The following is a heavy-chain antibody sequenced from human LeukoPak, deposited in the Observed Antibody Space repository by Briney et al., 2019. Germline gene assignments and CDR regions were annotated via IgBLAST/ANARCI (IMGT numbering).Heavy chain of an antibody. CDR3: TTPITHCSGGSCYPDNYYYYGMDV. CDR1: GFTFSNAW. V-gene: IGHV3-15*01. J-gene: IGHJ6*02. CDR2: IKSKTDGGTT. Sequence: PGGSLRLSCAAPGFTFSNAWMSWVRQAPGKGLEWVGRIKSKTDGGTTDYAAPVKGRFTISRDDSKNTLYLQMNSLKTEDTAVYYCTTPITHCSGGSCYPDNYYYYGMDVWGQGTTVTVSS. D-gene: IGHD2-15*01.